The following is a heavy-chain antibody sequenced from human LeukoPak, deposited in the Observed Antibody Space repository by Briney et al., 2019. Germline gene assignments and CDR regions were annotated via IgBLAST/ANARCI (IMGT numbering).Heavy chain of an antibody. V-gene: IGHV1-2*02. CDR1: GYTFTGYY. CDR3: ARDYYDSSGYHDAFDI. CDR2: INPNSGGT. Sequence: GASLKVSCKASGYTFTGYYMHWVRQAPGQGLEWMGWINPNSGGTNYAQKFQGRVTMTRDTSISTAYMELSRLRSDDTAVYYCARDYYDSSGYHDAFDIWGQGTMVTVSS. D-gene: IGHD3-22*01. J-gene: IGHJ3*02.